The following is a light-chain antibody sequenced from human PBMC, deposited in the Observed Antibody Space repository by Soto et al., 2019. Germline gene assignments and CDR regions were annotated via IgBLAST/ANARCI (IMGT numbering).Light chain of an antibody. CDR3: QNYEGR. V-gene: IGKV1-5*01. J-gene: IGKJ2*03. Sequence: DIQMTQSPSTLSASVGDRVTITCRPSQSISNWLAWYQQKPGKVPKVLIYDASSVKSGVQSRFSGSGSGIEFTHNLNSLQPDDFATYNYQNYEGRFGKGTKLEL. CDR2: DAS. CDR1: QSISNW.